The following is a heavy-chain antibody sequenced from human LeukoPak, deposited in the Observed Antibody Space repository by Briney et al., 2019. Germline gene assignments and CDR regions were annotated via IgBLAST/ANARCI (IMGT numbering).Heavy chain of an antibody. Sequence: SETLSLTCAVYGGSFSGYYWSWIRQPPGKGLEWIGEINHSGSTNYNPSLKSRVTISVDTSKNQFSLKLSSVTAADTAVYYCAKDRGSWYLDYWGQGTLVTVSS. D-gene: IGHD2-15*01. J-gene: IGHJ4*02. CDR3: AKDRGSWYLDY. CDR2: INHSGST. CDR1: GGSFSGYY. V-gene: IGHV4-34*01.